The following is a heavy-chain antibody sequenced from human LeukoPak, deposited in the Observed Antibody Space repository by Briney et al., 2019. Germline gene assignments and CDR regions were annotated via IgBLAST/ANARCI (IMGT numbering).Heavy chain of an antibody. D-gene: IGHD5-24*01. Sequence: GGSLRLSCAASGFTFNSYAMHWDRQTPGKGLEWVAFISYDGSNKLYADSVKGRFTISRDSSKNTLFLQMNSLRAEDTAVYYCARCQLICYGMDVWGQGTTVTVSS. J-gene: IGHJ6*02. CDR1: GFTFNSYA. CDR3: ARCQLICYGMDV. V-gene: IGHV3-30-3*01. CDR2: ISYDGSNK.